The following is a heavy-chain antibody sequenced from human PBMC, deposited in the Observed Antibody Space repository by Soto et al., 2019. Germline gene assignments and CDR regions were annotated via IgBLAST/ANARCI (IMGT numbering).Heavy chain of an antibody. D-gene: IGHD3-3*01. CDR3: ARVTYDFWSGYYTRDYYYYYMDV. V-gene: IGHV4-59*01. CDR2: IYYSGST. Sequence: QVQLQESGPGLVKPSETLSLTCTVSGGSISSYYWSWIRQPPGKGLEWIGYIYYSGSTNYNPSLTSRVTISVATSKNQFSLTLSSVTAADTAVYSCARVTYDFWSGYYTRDYYYYYMDVWGKGTTVTVSS. J-gene: IGHJ6*03. CDR1: GGSISSYY.